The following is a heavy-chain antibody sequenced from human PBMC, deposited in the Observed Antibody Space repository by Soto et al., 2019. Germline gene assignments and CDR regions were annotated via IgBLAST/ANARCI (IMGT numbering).Heavy chain of an antibody. V-gene: IGHV4-59*01. Sequence: SETLSLTCTVSGGSISSYYWSWIRQPPGKGLEWIGYIYYSGSTNYNPSLKSRVTISVDTSKNQFSLKLSSVTAADTAVYYCARVKIAAAGTRGDYYFDYWDQGTLVTVSS. CDR2: IYYSGST. J-gene: IGHJ4*02. CDR1: GGSISSYY. D-gene: IGHD6-13*01. CDR3: ARVKIAAAGTRGDYYFDY.